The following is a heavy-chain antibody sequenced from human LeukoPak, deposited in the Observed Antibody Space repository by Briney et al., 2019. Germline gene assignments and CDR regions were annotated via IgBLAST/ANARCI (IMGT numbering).Heavy chain of an antibody. CDR2: ISRSSNNT. J-gene: IGHJ4*02. D-gene: IGHD2-15*01. CDR3: AKGPLYCSGTSCYSVDY. Sequence: GRSLRLSCAASGFTFSSYGMHWVRQAPGKGLEWVSTISRSSNNTYYADSVKGRFTISRDNSRTTLSLQMNSLRGDDTAVYYCAKGPLYCSGTSCYSVDYWGQGTLVTVSS. CDR1: GFTFSSYG. V-gene: IGHV3-23*01.